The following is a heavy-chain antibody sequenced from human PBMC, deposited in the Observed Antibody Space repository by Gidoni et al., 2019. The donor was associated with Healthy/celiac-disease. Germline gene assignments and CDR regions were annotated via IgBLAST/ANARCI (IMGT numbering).Heavy chain of an antibody. V-gene: IGHV3-64*02. J-gene: IGHJ4*02. D-gene: IGHD3-3*01. CDR1: GFTFSSSA. CDR2: ISSNGGST. Sequence: EVQLVESGEGLVQPGGSLRLSCAASGFTFSSSAMHWVRQAPGKGLEYVSAISSNGGSTYYADSVKGRFTISRDNSKNTLYLQMGSLRAEDMAVYYCARGPSRFLEWLSPLRYYFDYWGQGTLVTVSS. CDR3: ARGPSRFLEWLSPLRYYFDY.